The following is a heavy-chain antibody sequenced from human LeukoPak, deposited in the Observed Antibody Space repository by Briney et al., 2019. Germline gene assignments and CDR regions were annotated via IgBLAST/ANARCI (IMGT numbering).Heavy chain of an antibody. V-gene: IGHV3-49*04. CDR1: GFTFGDYP. D-gene: IGHD3-22*01. Sequence: PGRSLRLSCRTSGFTFGDYPMSWVRQTPGKGLEWVGLIRSKAYSGTTEYAASVKVRFSISRDDSKSIAYLQMNSLKTEATAVYYCTRAWGYDSSCYYFHWGQGTLVTVSS. CDR3: TRAWGYDSSCYYFH. CDR2: IRSKAYSGTT. J-gene: IGHJ4*02.